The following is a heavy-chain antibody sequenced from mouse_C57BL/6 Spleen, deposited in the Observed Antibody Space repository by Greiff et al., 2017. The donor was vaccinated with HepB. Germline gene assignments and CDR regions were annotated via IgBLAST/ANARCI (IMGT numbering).Heavy chain of an antibody. V-gene: IGHV1-4*01. J-gene: IGHJ4*01. CDR3: ARGGIYYYGSQAMDY. CDR1: GYTFTSYT. CDR2: INPSSGYT. D-gene: IGHD1-1*01. Sequence: VQLQQSGAELARPGASVKMSCKASGYTFTSYTMHWVKQRPGQGLEWIGYINPSSGYTKYNQKFKDKATLTADKSSSTAYMQLSRLTSEDSAVYYGARGGIYYYGSQAMDYWGQGTSVTVSS.